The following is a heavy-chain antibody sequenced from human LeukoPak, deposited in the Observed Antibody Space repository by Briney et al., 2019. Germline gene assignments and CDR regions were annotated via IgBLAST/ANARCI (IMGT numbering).Heavy chain of an antibody. D-gene: IGHD3-9*01. V-gene: IGHV1-2*02. CDR1: GYTFIGYY. Sequence: VASVKVSCKASGYTFIGYYMHWVRQAPGQGLEWMGWINPNSGGTNYAQKFQGRVTMTRDTSISTAYMELSRLRSDDTAVYYCARDAPYDDILTYFDLWGRGTLVTVSS. J-gene: IGHJ2*01. CDR3: ARDAPYDDILTYFDL. CDR2: INPNSGGT.